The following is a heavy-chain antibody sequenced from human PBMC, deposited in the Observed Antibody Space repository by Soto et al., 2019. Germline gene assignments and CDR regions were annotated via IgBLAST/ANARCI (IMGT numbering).Heavy chain of an antibody. V-gene: IGHV3-23*01. CDR3: ARSYYSLDV. J-gene: IGHJ6*03. CDR1: GFTFSNYA. Sequence: EVQLLDSGGGLVQPGGSLRLSCAASGFTFSNYAMSWVRQAPGRGLEWLSSIRNSGADTFYADSVKGRFTISRDNSMNTLLSQMNSLTAEATAGYYGARSYYSLDVWGNGTTFTVSS. CDR2: IRNSGADT.